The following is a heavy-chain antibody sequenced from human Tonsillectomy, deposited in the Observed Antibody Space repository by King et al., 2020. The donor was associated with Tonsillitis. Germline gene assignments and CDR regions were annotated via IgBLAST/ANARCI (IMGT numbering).Heavy chain of an antibody. Sequence: VQLVESGGGVVQPGRSLRLSCAASGFTFRSYAMHWVRQAPGKGLEWVAVISSDGSNKYYADSVKGRFTISIDNSKNTLYLQMNSLRTEETAVYFCAGEQWLVPSPFDYWGQGTLVTVSS. CDR2: ISSDGSNK. D-gene: IGHD6-19*01. J-gene: IGHJ4*02. CDR1: GFTFRSYA. CDR3: AGEQWLVPSPFDY. V-gene: IGHV3-30*01.